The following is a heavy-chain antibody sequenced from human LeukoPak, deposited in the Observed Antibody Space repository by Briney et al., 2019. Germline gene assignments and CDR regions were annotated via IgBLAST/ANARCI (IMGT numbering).Heavy chain of an antibody. J-gene: IGHJ4*02. CDR1: GGSISNYC. D-gene: IGHD6-13*01. CDR3: AGGIAAAGHEGDY. CDR2: IYYSGST. V-gene: IGHV4-59*01. Sequence: SETLSLTCTVSGGSISNYCWSWIRQPPGKGLEWIGYIYYSGSTNYNPSLKSRVTISVDTSKNQFSLKLSSVTAADTAVYYCAGGIAAAGHEGDYWGQGTLVTVSS.